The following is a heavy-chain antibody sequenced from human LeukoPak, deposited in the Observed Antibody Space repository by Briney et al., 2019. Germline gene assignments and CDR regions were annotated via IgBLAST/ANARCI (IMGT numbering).Heavy chain of an antibody. D-gene: IGHD3-10*01. CDR1: GFTFSSYG. J-gene: IGHJ4*02. CDR2: ISSSGSTI. CDR3: AKDRGIISDY. Sequence: GGSLRLSCAASGFTFSSYGMHWVRQAPGKGLEWVSYISSSGSTIYYADSVKGRFTISRDNAKNSLYLQMNSLRVEDTAVYYCAKDRGIISDYWGQGTLVTVSS. V-gene: IGHV3-48*04.